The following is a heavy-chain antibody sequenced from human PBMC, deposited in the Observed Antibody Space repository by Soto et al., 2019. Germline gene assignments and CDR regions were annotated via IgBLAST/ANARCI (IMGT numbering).Heavy chain of an antibody. D-gene: IGHD3-10*01. CDR1: GFTFNNYA. J-gene: IGHJ4*02. Sequence: QVQLVESGGGVVQPGRSLRLSCAASGFTFNNYAMHWVRQAPGKGLEWVAVISYDGGNKYYADSVKGRFTVSRDNSKNTVYLQMDCLKTDDTAVYYCARPPWVRTGGFDYWGQGTLVTVSS. CDR2: ISYDGGNK. CDR3: ARPPWVRTGGFDY. V-gene: IGHV3-30-3*01.